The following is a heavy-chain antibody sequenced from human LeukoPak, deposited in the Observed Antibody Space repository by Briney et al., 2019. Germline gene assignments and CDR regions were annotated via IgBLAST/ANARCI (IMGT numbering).Heavy chain of an antibody. CDR2: ISWDGGST. J-gene: IGHJ3*02. Sequence: GGSLRLSCAASGFTFDDYTMHWVRQAPGKGLEWVSLISWDGGSTYYADSVKGRFTISRDNSKNSLYLQMNSLRTEDTALYYCAKDWWGSWHQMQKPDAFDIWGQGTMVTVSS. CDR3: AKDWWGSWHQMQKPDAFDI. D-gene: IGHD6-13*01. CDR1: GFTFDDYT. V-gene: IGHV3-43*01.